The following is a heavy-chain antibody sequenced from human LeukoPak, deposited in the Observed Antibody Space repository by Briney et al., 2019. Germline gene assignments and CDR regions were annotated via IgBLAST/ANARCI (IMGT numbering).Heavy chain of an antibody. CDR1: GGSISSSSYY. V-gene: IGHV4-39*07. Sequence: SETLSLTCTVSGGSISSSSYYWGWIRQPPGKGLEWIGSIYYSGSTYYNPSLKSRVTISVNTSKNQFSLKLSSVTAADTAVYYCAKSQYSFGSGSTRPPFDYWGQGTLVTVSS. D-gene: IGHD3-10*01. J-gene: IGHJ4*02. CDR3: AKSQYSFGSGSTRPPFDY. CDR2: IYYSGST.